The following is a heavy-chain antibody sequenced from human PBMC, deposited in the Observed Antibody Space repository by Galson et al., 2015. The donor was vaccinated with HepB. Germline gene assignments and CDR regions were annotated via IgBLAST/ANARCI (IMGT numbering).Heavy chain of an antibody. CDR3: VRGDGQYSSGRFDY. J-gene: IGHJ4*02. V-gene: IGHV3-30*09. CDR1: GFTFSSYV. Sequence: SLRLSCAASGFTFSSYVTHWVRQAPGKGLEWVAVISSDGSNKYYADTVKGRFAISRDNSKNTLYLQMNSLGAEDTAVYYCVRGDGQYSSGRFDYWGQGTLVTVSS. CDR2: ISSDGSNK. D-gene: IGHD6-19*01.